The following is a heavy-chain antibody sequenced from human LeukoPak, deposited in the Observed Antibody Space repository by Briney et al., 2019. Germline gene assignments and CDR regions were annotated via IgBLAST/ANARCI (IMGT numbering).Heavy chain of an antibody. D-gene: IGHD5-18*01. Sequence: GASVTVSCKASGGTFSSYAISWVRQAPGQGLEWMGGIIPIFGTANYAQKFQGRVTITADESTSTGYMELSSLRSEDTAVYYCASKRGYSYGLDYWGQGTLVTVSS. CDR2: IIPIFGTA. CDR3: ASKRGYSYGLDY. J-gene: IGHJ4*02. V-gene: IGHV1-69*13. CDR1: GGTFSSYA.